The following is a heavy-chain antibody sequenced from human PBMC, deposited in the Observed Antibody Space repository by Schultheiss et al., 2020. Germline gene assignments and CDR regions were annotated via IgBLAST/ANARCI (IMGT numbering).Heavy chain of an antibody. CDR2: IYYSGST. D-gene: IGHD3-3*01. J-gene: IGHJ3*02. V-gene: IGHV4-59*01. Sequence: ETLSLTCAVYGGSFSGYYWSWIRQPPGKGLEWIGYIYYSGSTNYNPSLKSRVTISMDTSKNQFSLKLSSVTAADTAVYYCARLTGVGAFDIWGQGTTVTVSS. CDR3: ARLTGVGAFDI. CDR1: GGSFSGYY.